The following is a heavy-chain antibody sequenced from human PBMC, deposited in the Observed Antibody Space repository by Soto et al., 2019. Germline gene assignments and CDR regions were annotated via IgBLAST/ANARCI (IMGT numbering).Heavy chain of an antibody. V-gene: IGHV4-59*01. Sequence: PSETLSLTCTVSGGSISSYYWSWIRQPPGKGLEWIGYFSYSGCTNYNPSLKSRVTISVDTSKNQFSLRLSSVTAADTAMYYCARDRNPDSGSYYSSFDYWGQGTLVTVSS. CDR2: FSYSGCT. D-gene: IGHD1-26*01. CDR1: GGSISSYY. CDR3: ARDRNPDSGSYYSSFDY. J-gene: IGHJ4*02.